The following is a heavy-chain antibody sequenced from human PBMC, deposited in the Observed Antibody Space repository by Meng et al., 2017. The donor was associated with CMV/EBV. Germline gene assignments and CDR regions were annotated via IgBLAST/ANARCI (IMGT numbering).Heavy chain of an antibody. CDR3: AKGGSSWYDP. Sequence: GESLKISCAASGFTFSSYAMSWVRQAPGKGLEWVSVIYSGGSSTYYADSVKGRFPISRDNSKNTLYLQMNSLRAEDTAVYYCAKGGSSWYDPWGQGTLVTVST. V-gene: IGHV3-23*03. CDR1: GFTFSSYA. CDR2: IYSGGSST. D-gene: IGHD6-13*01. J-gene: IGHJ5*02.